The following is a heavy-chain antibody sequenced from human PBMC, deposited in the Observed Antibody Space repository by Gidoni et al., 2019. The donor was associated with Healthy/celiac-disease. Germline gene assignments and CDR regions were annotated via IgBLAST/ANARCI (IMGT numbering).Heavy chain of an antibody. CDR1: GGSFSGYY. D-gene: IGHD3-3*01. V-gene: IGHV4-34*01. Sequence: QVQLQQWCAGLLKPSAPLSLTCAVYGGSFSGYYWSWIRQPPGKGLEWIGEINNSGSTNYNPSLKSRVTISVETSKNQFSLKLSSVTAADTAVYYCARRGLLRLVMDVWGQGTTVTVSS. CDR3: ARRGLLRLVMDV. CDR2: INNSGST. J-gene: IGHJ6*02.